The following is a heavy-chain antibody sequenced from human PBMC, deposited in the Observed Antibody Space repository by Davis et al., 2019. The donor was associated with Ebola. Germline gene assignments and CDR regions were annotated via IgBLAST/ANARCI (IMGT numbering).Heavy chain of an antibody. Sequence: GESLKISCAASGFTFSSYAMSWVRQAPGKGLEWVSVISGSGGSTYYADSVKGRFTTSRDSSKNTAYLQLDSLRAEDTAIYYCARSRRFSDNSGYYYFDYWGQGTLVTVSS. V-gene: IGHV3-23*01. CDR1: GFTFSSYA. CDR2: ISGSGGST. J-gene: IGHJ4*02. D-gene: IGHD3-22*01. CDR3: ARSRRFSDNSGYYYFDY.